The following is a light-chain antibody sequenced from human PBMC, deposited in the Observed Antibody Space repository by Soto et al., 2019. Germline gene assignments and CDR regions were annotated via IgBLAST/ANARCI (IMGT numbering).Light chain of an antibody. CDR3: SSYTSSSIDYV. V-gene: IGLV2-14*01. Sequence: QSALTQPASVSGSPGQSITISCTGTSSDVGGYNYVSWYQQHPGKAPKLMIYEVSNRPSGVSNRFAGSKSGNTASLTISGLRVSDKADYYCSSYTSSSIDYVFGTGTKLTVL. CDR2: EVS. CDR1: SSDVGGYNY. J-gene: IGLJ1*01.